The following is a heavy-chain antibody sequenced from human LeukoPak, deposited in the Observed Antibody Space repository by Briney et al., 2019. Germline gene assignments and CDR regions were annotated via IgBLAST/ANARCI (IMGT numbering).Heavy chain of an antibody. CDR3: AKDLEGYYYSSGYSFDY. V-gene: IGHV3-23*01. D-gene: IGHD3-22*01. J-gene: IGHJ4*02. CDR2: IVDSGRST. Sequence: GGSLTLSCAASGFTFRRYSMSWVRHARGKGLEWVSTIVDSGRSTYYADPVKGRFTITRDNSKNTLYVQMNSLRAEDTAVYYCAKDLEGYYYSSGYSFDYWGQGPLATVS. CDR1: GFTFRRYS.